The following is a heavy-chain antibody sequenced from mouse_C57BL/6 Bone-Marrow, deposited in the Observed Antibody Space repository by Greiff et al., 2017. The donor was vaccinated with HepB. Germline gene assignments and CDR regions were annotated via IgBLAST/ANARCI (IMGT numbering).Heavy chain of an antibody. CDR1: GFTFSDYY. Sequence: EVHLVESGGGLVQPGGSLKLSCAASGFTFSDYYMYWVRQTPEKRLEWVAYISNGGGSTYYPDTVKGRFTISRDNAKNTLYLQMSRLKSEDTAMYYCARRELYYGYAWFAYWGQGTLVTVSA. V-gene: IGHV5-12*01. CDR3: ARRELYYGYAWFAY. CDR2: ISNGGGST. J-gene: IGHJ3*01. D-gene: IGHD2-2*01.